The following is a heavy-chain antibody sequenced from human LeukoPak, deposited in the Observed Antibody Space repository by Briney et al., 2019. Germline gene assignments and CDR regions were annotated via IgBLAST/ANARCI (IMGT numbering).Heavy chain of an antibody. J-gene: IGHJ4*02. CDR2: IKSKTDGGTT. CDR3: TTMSGMGFGTPFC. D-gene: IGHD3-10*01. CDR1: GFTFSSYA. V-gene: IGHV3-15*01. Sequence: GGSLRLSCAASGFTFSSYAMSWVRQAPGKGLEWVGSIKSKTDGGTTDYAAPVKGRFTISRDDSKNTLYLQMNSLKTEDTAVYYCTTMSGMGFGTPFCWGQGTLVTVSS.